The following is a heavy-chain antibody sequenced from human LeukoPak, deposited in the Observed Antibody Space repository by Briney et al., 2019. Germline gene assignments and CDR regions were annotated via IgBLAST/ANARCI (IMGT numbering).Heavy chain of an antibody. D-gene: IGHD3-16*01. CDR1: GGSISSSSYY. V-gene: IGHV4-39*07. CDR2: IYNSGST. Sequence: SETLSLTCTVSGGSISSSSYYWGWIRQPPGKGLEWIGSIYNSGSTYYNPSLKSRVTLSVDTSMNQFSLRLTSVTAADTAVYYCARGDYYDGGGRNWFDPWGQGTLVTVSP. J-gene: IGHJ5*02. CDR3: ARGDYYDGGGRNWFDP.